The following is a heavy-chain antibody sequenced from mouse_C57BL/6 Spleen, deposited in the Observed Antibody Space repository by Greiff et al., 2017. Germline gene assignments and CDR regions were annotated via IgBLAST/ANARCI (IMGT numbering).Heavy chain of an antibody. CDR3: ARLISDYYYGSSSYAMDY. CDR1: GYTFTSYG. CDR2: IYPRSGNT. J-gene: IGHJ4*01. Sequence: QVQLQQSGAELARPGASVKLSCKASGYTFTSYGISWVKQRTGQGLEWIGEIYPRSGNTYYNEKFKGKATLTADKSSSTAYMEIRSLTSEDSAVYFCARLISDYYYGSSSYAMDYWGQGTSVTVSS. D-gene: IGHD1-1*01. V-gene: IGHV1-81*01.